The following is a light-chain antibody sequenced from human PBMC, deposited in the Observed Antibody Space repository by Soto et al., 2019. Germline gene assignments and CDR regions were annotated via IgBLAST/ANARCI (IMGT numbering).Light chain of an antibody. V-gene: IGKV3-20*01. CDR1: RGLASSY. CDR3: QQYGSSSPYT. CDR2: AAS. Sequence: DMVLTQSPGTLSLSPGERATLSCRASRGLASSYLGWYQQKPGQPPRLLLYAASKRATGIPDRFSGSGSGTDFTLTINRLEPEDSAVYYCQQYGSSSPYTFGQGTKVEI. J-gene: IGKJ2*01.